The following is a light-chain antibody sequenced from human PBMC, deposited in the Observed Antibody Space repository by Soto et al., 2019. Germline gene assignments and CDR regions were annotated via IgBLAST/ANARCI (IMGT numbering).Light chain of an antibody. CDR3: QHYKVYSPLT. V-gene: IGKV1-5*01. Sequence: DIQMTQSPSTVSAYVGDSVTITCRASQSINTWLAWYQQRPGKAPKLLIYDVSSWQSGVPSRFSGIEAGTEFTLTIISLQHDDFATYYCQHYKVYSPLTFCQGTKVKSK. CDR2: DVS. CDR1: QSINTW. J-gene: IGKJ1*01.